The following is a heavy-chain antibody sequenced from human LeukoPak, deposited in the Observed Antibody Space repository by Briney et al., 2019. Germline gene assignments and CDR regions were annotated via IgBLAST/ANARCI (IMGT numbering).Heavy chain of an antibody. V-gene: IGHV3-66*01. J-gene: IGHJ5*02. CDR3: ARELEQLGGRWFDP. CDR1: GFTVSSNY. CDR2: IYSGGST. D-gene: IGHD1/OR15-1a*01. Sequence: GGSLRLSCAASGFTVSSNYMSWVRQAPGKGLEWVSVIYSGGSTYYADSVKGRFTISRDNSKNTLYLQMNSLRAEDTAVYYCARELEQLGGRWFDPWGQGTLVTVSS.